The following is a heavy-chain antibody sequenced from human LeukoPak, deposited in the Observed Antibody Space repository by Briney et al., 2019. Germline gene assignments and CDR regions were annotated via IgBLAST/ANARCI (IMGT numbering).Heavy chain of an antibody. D-gene: IGHD6-19*01. CDR2: IYYSGST. CDR3: AREGVAVADPNWFDP. Sequence: SETLSLTCTVSGGSISSYYWSWIRQPPGKGLEWIGYIYYSGSTNYNPSLKSRVTISVDTSENQFSLKLSSVTAADTAVYYCAREGVAVADPNWFDPWGQGTLVTVSS. CDR1: GGSISSYY. J-gene: IGHJ5*02. V-gene: IGHV4-59*01.